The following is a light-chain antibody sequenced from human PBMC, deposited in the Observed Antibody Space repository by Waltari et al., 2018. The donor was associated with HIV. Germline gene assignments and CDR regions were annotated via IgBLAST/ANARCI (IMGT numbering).Light chain of an antibody. CDR3: MQSLQTPVT. CDR2: WGS. CDR1: QSLLHSNGFDY. V-gene: IGKV2-28*01. J-gene: IGKJ4*01. Sequence: EIVMTQSPLSLPVAPGESASISCRSSQSLLHSNGFDYLDWYLLKPGQSPQLLIYWGSNRASGVSDRFTGSGSGTDFTLKISRLEAEDIGVYFCMQSLQTPVTFGGGTKVEMK.